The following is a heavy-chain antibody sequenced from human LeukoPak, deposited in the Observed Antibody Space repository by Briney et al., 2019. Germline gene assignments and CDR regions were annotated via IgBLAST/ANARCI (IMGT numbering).Heavy chain of an antibody. D-gene: IGHD3-16*01. CDR1: GFTFSTYA. Sequence: GGSLRLSCAASGFTFSTYAMSWVRQAPGKGLEWVSGISGSGGTTYYADSVKGRFTNSRDNSQHTLYLQMNSLRGEDTAVYYCEKIPRGSHWFDFDYWGQGTLVTVSS. CDR2: ISGSGGTT. CDR3: EKIPRGSHWFDFDY. V-gene: IGHV3-23*01. J-gene: IGHJ4*02.